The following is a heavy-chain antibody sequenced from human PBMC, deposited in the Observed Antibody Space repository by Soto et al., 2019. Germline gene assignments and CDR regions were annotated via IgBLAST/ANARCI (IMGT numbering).Heavy chain of an antibody. D-gene: IGHD6-13*01. CDR2: ISYDGSNK. V-gene: IGHV3-30*18. CDR3: AKDLGSSWYGGTYYYGMDV. J-gene: IGHJ6*02. CDR1: GFTFSSYG. Sequence: SGGSLRLSCAASGFTFSSYGMHWVRQAPGKGLEWVAVISYDGSNKYYADSVKGRFTISRDNSKNTLYLQMNSLRAGDTAVYYCAKDLGSSWYGGTYYYGMDVWGQGTTVTVSS.